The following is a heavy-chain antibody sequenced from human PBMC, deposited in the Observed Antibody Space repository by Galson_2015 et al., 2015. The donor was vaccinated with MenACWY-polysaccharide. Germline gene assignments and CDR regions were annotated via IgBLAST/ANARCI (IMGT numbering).Heavy chain of an antibody. CDR1: GYTFTSYG. CDR3: ARNPITIFGVVPGDY. CDR2: ISAYNGNT. Sequence: SVKVSCKASGYTFTSYGISWVRQAPGQGLEWMGWISAYNGNTNYAQKLQGRVTMTTDTSTSTAYMELRSLRSDDTAVYYCARNPITIFGVVPGDYWGQGTLVTVSS. V-gene: IGHV1-18*01. D-gene: IGHD3-3*01. J-gene: IGHJ4*02.